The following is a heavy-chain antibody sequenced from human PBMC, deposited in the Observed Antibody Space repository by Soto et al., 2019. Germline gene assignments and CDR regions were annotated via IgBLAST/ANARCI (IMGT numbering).Heavy chain of an antibody. J-gene: IGHJ4*02. Sequence: ESGGGLVQPGGSLRLSCAASGFIVSNLYMTWVRQAPGKGLQWVAVISSGGSTYYADSVKGRFTISRDNSKNTLYLEMNSLRAEDTAVYYCARDTLGGAYDFLHGGQGTLVTVSS. D-gene: IGHD3-3*01. CDR2: ISSGGST. CDR1: GFIVSNLY. CDR3: ARDTLGGAYDFLH. V-gene: IGHV3-66*01.